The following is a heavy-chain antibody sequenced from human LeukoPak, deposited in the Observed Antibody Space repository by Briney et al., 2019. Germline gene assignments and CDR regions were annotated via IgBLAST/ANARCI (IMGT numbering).Heavy chain of an antibody. CDR2: ISSDSSSTYI. D-gene: IGHD3-16*01. J-gene: IGHJ6*02. V-gene: IGHV3-21*01. CDR1: GFSFNLYS. Sequence: GGSLRLSCAASGFSFNLYSMNWVRQVPGKGLEWVSSISSDSSSTYIYYADSVKGRFTISRDNAKNSLYLQLNSLRAEDTAVYFCARGGGLDVWGQGATVTVSS. CDR3: ARGGGLDV.